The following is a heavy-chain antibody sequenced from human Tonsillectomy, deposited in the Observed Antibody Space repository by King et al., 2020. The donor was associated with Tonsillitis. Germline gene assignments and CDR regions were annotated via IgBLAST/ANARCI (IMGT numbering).Heavy chain of an antibody. CDR1: GFTFSSYA. CDR2: ISYDGSNK. CDR3: ARAVSDSSGYYRPDGSSGGNY. D-gene: IGHD3-22*01. V-gene: IGHV3-30-3*01. J-gene: IGHJ4*01. Sequence: VQLVESGGGVVQPGRSLRLSCAASGFTFSSYAMHLVRQAPGKGLEWVAVISYDGSNKYYADSVKGRFTVSRDNSKKTRYLQMNSLGAEDTAVYYCARAVSDSSGYYRPDGSSGGNYWGHGTLVTVSS.